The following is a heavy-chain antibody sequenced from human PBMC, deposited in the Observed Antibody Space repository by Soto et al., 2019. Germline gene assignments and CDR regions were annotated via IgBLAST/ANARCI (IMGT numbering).Heavy chain of an antibody. CDR2: IIPIFGTA. V-gene: IGHV1-69*13. D-gene: IGHD3-3*01. J-gene: IGHJ4*02. Sequence: SVKVSCKASGGTFSSYAISWVRQAPGQGLEWMGGIIPIFGTANYAQKFQGRVTITADESTSTAYMELSSLRSEDTAVYYCARDNSKNYDFWSGPQTDFDYWGQGTLVTVSS. CDR1: GGTFSSYA. CDR3: ARDNSKNYDFWSGPQTDFDY.